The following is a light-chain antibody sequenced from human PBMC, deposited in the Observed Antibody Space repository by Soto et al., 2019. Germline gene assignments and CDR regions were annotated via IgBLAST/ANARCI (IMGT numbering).Light chain of an antibody. CDR2: EVS. Sequence: QSVLPQPASVSGSPGQSITISCTVGSYNFVSWYQQHPGKAPKVLIYEVSKRPSGVSDRFSGSKSGNTASLTISGLQAEDEADYYCCSDAGRSTYVFGTGTKVTVL. CDR1: GSYNF. J-gene: IGLJ1*01. CDR3: CSDAGRSTYV. V-gene: IGLV2-23*02.